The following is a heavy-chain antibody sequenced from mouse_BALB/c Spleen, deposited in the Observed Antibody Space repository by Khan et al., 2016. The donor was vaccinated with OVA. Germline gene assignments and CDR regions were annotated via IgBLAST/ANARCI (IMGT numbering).Heavy chain of an antibody. V-gene: IGHV1S137*01. D-gene: IGHD4-1*01. CDR1: GYTFTDFA. Sequence: QVQLQQSGAELVRPGVSVKISCKGSGYTFTDFAMHWVKQSHAKSLEWIGVISTYYGDATNNQKFKGKATMTVDKSSSTAYMELARLTSEDSAIYYWVSGSCTSRFDYWGQGTLVTVSA. CDR3: VSGSCTSRFDY. J-gene: IGHJ3*01. CDR2: ISTYYGDA.